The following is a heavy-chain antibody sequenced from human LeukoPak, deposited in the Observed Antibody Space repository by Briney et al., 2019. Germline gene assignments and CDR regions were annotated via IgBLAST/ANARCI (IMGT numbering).Heavy chain of an antibody. CDR1: GGTFSSYA. V-gene: IGHV1-69*01. Sequence: VASVKVSCKASGGTFSSYAISWVRQAPGQGLEWMGGIIPIFGTANCAQKFQGRVTITADESTSTAYMELSSLRSEDTAVYYCASTPPITMVRGVKPDYYYYGMDVWGQGTTVTVSS. CDR2: IIPIFGTA. CDR3: ASTPPITMVRGVKPDYYYYGMDV. J-gene: IGHJ6*02. D-gene: IGHD3-10*01.